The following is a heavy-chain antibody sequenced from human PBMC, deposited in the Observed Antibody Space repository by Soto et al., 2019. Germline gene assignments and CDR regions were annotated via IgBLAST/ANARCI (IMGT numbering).Heavy chain of an antibody. D-gene: IGHD6-19*01. J-gene: IGHJ4*02. Sequence: GGSLRLSCAASGLTFSNAWMNWVRQAPGKGLEWVGRIKSKTDGGTTDYAAPVKGRFTISRDDSKNTLYLQMNSLKTEDTAVYYCARDSSGWSRAYWGQGTLVTVSS. CDR2: IKSKTDGGTT. CDR1: GLTFSNAW. CDR3: ARDSSGWSRAY. V-gene: IGHV3-15*07.